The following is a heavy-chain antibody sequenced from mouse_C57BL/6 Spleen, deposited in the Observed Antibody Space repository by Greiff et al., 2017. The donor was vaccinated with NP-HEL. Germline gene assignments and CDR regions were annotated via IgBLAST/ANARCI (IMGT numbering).Heavy chain of an antibody. CDR3: ARLEMWDSWGLRRGGYAMDY. J-gene: IGHJ4*01. V-gene: IGHV2-2*01. CDR1: GFSLTSYG. Sequence: QVQLKQSGPGLVQPSQSLSITCTVSGFSLTSYGVHWVRQSPGKGLEWLGVIWSGGSTDYNAAFISRLSISKDNSKSQVFFKMNSLQADDTAIYYCARLEMWDSWGLRRGGYAMDYWGQGTAVTVSS. D-gene: IGHD2-4*01. CDR2: IWSGGST.